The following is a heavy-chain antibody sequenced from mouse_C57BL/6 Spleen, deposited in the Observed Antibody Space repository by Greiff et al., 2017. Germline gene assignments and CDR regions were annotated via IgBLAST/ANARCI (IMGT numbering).Heavy chain of an antibody. J-gene: IGHJ2*01. CDR2: ISDGGSYT. CDR1: GFTFSSYA. CDR3: ARDPHTVVATRYFDY. Sequence: EVKLMESGGGLVKPGGSLKLSCAASGFTFSSYALSWVRQTPEKRLEWVATISDGGSYTYYPDNVKGRFTISRDNAKNNLYLQMSHLKSEDTAMYYCARDPHTVVATRYFDYWGQGTTLTVAS. D-gene: IGHD1-1*01. V-gene: IGHV5-4*01.